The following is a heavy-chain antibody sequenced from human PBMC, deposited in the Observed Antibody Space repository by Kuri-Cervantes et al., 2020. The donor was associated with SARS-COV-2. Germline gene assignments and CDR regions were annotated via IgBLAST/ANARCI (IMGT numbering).Heavy chain of an antibody. CDR2: FDPEDGET. CDR1: GYTLTELS. V-gene: IGHV1-24*01. D-gene: IGHD3-3*01. CDR3: ARDDFGTRGYYYYGMDV. Sequence: APVKVSCKVSGYTLTELSMHWVRQAPGKGLEWMGGFDPEDGETIYAQKLQGRVTMTTDTSTSTAYMELRSLRSDDTAVYYCARDDFGTRGYYYYGMDVWGQGTTVTVSS. J-gene: IGHJ6*02.